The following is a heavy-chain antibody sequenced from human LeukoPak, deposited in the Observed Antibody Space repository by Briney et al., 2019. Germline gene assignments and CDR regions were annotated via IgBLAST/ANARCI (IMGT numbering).Heavy chain of an antibody. CDR2: IIPIFGTA. V-gene: IGHV1-69*05. Sequence: EASVKVSCKASGGTFSSYAISWVRQAPGQGLVWMGGIIPIFGTANYAQKFQGRVTITTDESTSTAYMELSSLRSEDTAVYYCARVSVNYYYMDVWGKGTTVTVSS. CDR3: ARVSVNYYYMDV. CDR1: GGTFSSYA. J-gene: IGHJ6*03.